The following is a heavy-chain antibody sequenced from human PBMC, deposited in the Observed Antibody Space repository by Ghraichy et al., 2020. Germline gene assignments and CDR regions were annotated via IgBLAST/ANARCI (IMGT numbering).Heavy chain of an antibody. CDR3: ARSLVVPAAMGYYGMDV. D-gene: IGHD2-2*01. CDR1: GFTVSSNY. CDR2: IYSGGST. J-gene: IGHJ6*02. Sequence: LSLTCAASGFTVSSNYMSWVRQAPGKGLEWVSLIYSGGSTYYADSVKGRFSISRDNSKNTLYLQMNSLRAEDTAVYYCARSLVVPAAMGYYGMDVWGQGTTVTVSS. V-gene: IGHV3-53*01.